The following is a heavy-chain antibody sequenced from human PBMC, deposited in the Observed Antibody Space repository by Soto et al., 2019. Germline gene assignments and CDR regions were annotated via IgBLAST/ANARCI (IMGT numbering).Heavy chain of an antibody. D-gene: IGHD3-22*01. V-gene: IGHV3-33*01. CDR2: IWYDGSNK. CDR3: ARAVPSYYYDSSGYPDY. Sequence: GGSLRLSCAASGFTFSSYGMHWVRQAPGKGLEWVAVIWYDGSNKYYADSVKGRFTISRDNSKNTLYLQMNSLRAEDTAVYYCARAVPSYYYDSSGYPDYWGQGTLVTVSS. CDR1: GFTFSSYG. J-gene: IGHJ4*02.